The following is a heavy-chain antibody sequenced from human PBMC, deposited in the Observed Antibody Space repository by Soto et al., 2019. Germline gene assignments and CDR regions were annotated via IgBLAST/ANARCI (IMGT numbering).Heavy chain of an antibody. CDR2: ISYDGSNK. CDR3: AKDYGGILVY. CDR1: GFTFSSYG. D-gene: IGHD4-17*01. J-gene: IGHJ4*02. V-gene: IGHV3-30*18. Sequence: GGSLRLSCAASGFTFSSYGMHWVRQAPGKGLEWVAVISYDGSNKYYADSVKGRFTISRDNSKNTLYLQMNSLRAEDTAVYYCAKDYGGILVYWGQGTLVTVPQ.